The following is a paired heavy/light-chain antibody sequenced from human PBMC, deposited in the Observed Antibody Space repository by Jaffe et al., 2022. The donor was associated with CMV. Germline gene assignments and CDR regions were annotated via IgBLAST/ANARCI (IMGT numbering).Heavy chain of an antibody. CDR3: ARGPEYCTNGVCYTRSFQD. V-gene: IGHV3-48*02. Sequence: EVQLIESGGGLVQPGGSLRLSCAASGFSFSSYSMNWVRQAPGKGLEWVSYIRSSGTTLYYADSVKGRFTVSRDNAKNSLYLQMNSLRDEDTAVYYCARGPEYCTNGVCYTRSFQDWGQGTLVTVSS. D-gene: IGHD2-8*01. J-gene: IGHJ1*01. CDR1: GFSFSSYS. CDR2: IRSSGTTL.
Light chain of an antibody. J-gene: IGLJ3*02. CDR2: DVS. CDR1: SSDIGGYNY. Sequence: QSALTQPASVSGSPGQSITISCTGTSSDIGGYNYVSWYQQHPGKAPKLIIYDVSNRPSGVSNRFSGSKSGNAASLTISGLQAEDEADYYCSSYTSSNILVFAGGTQLTVL. V-gene: IGLV2-14*03. CDR3: SSYTSSNILV.